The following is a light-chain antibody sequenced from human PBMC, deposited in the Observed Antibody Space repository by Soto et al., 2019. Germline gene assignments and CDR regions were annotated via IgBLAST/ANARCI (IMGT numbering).Light chain of an antibody. J-gene: IGLJ1*01. CDR3: CSYAGSYTYV. CDR2: EDN. Sequence: QSALTPPASVSGSPGQSITISCTGTSSDVGTYNLVSWYQQHPGNAPKLMIYEDNKRPSGISVRFSGSKSGNTASLTISGLQAEDEADYYCCSYAGSYTYVFGTGTKV. CDR1: SSDVGTYNL. V-gene: IGLV2-23*01.